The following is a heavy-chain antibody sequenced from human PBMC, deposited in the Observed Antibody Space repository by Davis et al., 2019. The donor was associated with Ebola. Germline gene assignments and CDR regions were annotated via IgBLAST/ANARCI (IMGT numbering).Heavy chain of an antibody. CDR2: VSLDGKYQ. V-gene: IGHV3-30*18. J-gene: IGHJ4*02. CDR1: GFDFSSYG. CDR3: TKAAGYGLDANGYQDH. Sequence: GESLKISCVGSGFDFSSYGLNWVRQAPGRGLEWVAVVSLDGKYQKYADSVKGRVTISRDNSRSTLYLEMNSLRPEDTALYYCTKAAGYGLDANGYQDHWGQGTPVTVSS. D-gene: IGHD3-22*01.